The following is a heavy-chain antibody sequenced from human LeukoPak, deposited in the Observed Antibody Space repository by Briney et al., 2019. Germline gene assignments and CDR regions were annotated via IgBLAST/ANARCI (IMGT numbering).Heavy chain of an antibody. V-gene: IGHV5-10-1*01. CDR3: AMARSRVAGLRYFHH. J-gene: IGHJ1*01. D-gene: IGHD6-19*01. CDR2: IDPSDSYT. CDR1: GYSFTSYW. Sequence: GESLKISCKGSGYSFTSYWISWVRQMPGKGLEWMGRIDPSDSYTNYSPSFQGHATISADKSISTAYLQWSSLEASDTAMYYCAMARSRVAGLRYFHHWGQGTLVTVSS.